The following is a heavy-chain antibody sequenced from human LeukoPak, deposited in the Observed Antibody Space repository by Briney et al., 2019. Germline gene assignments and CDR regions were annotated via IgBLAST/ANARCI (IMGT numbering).Heavy chain of an antibody. V-gene: IGHV3-23*01. CDR3: ARVDDSSGYYHGDAFDI. D-gene: IGHD3-22*01. Sequence: GGSLRLSCAASGFTFSSYAMSWVRQAPGKGLEWVSAISGSGGSTYYADSVKGRFTISRDNSKNTLYLQMNSLRAEDTAVYYCARVDDSSGYYHGDAFDIWGQGTMVTVSS. CDR2: ISGSGGST. J-gene: IGHJ3*02. CDR1: GFTFSSYA.